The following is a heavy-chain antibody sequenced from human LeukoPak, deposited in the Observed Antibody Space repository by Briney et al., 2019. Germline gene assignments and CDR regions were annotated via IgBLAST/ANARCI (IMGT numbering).Heavy chain of an antibody. J-gene: IGHJ5*02. CDR3: AREGVKRTTVTPEAGNWFDP. V-gene: IGHV1-69*13. CDR2: IIPIFGTA. CDR1: GGTFSSYA. Sequence: ASVKVSCKASGGTFSSYAISWVRQAPGQGLEWMGGIIPIFGTANYAQKSQGRVTITADESTSTAYMELSSLRSEDTAVYYCAREGVKRTTVTPEAGNWFDPWGQGTLVTVSS. D-gene: IGHD4-17*01.